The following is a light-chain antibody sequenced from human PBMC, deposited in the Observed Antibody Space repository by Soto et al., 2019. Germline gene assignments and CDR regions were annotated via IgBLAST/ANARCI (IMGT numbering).Light chain of an antibody. CDR1: QSVSSK. CDR3: QQCGSSPLT. V-gene: IGKV3-15*01. Sequence: EIVITHSPATLSVSPWYIATLSCRASQSVSSKLAWYQQKPGQAPRLLIYRASTRATDIPARFSGSGSGTEFTLTISRLEPDDFAVYYCQQCGSSPLTFGGGTKVDIK. J-gene: IGKJ4*01. CDR2: RAS.